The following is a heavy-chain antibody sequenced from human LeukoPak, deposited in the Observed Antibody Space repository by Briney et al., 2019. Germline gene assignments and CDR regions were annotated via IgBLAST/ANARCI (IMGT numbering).Heavy chain of an antibody. Sequence: GGPLRLSCAASGFTFSSFGMHWVRQAPGKGLEWVAFIRYDGSGKYYADSVKGRFTISRDNSKNTLYLQMNSLRGEDTAVYYCAGDAYYGSGPRWGQGTLVTVSS. D-gene: IGHD3-10*01. CDR2: IRYDGSGK. J-gene: IGHJ4*02. V-gene: IGHV3-30*02. CDR1: GFTFSSFG. CDR3: AGDAYYGSGPR.